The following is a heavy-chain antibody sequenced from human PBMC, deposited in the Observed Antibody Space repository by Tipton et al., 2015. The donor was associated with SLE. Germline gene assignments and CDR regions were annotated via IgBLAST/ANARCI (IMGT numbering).Heavy chain of an antibody. CDR2: IYYSGST. D-gene: IGHD6-13*01. Sequence: TLSLTFTVSGGSISSYYWSWIRQPPGKGLEWIGYIYYSGSTNYNPSLKSRVTISVDTSKNQFSLKLSSVTAADTAVYYCAGHAEESTYSSSGSYFDYWGQGTLVTVSS. V-gene: IGHV4-59*08. CDR1: GGSISSYY. J-gene: IGHJ4*02. CDR3: AGHAEESTYSSSGSYFDY.